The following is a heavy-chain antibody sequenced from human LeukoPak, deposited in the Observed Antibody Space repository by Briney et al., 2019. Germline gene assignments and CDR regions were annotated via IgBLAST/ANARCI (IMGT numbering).Heavy chain of an antibody. V-gene: IGHV3-20*04. Sequence: GGSLRLSCAASGFTFDDYGMSWVRQAPGKGLEWASGINWNGGSTGYADSVKGRFTISRDNAKNSLYLQMNSLRAEDTALYYCARDMINGRWLQPIDYWGQGTLVTVSS. J-gene: IGHJ4*02. D-gene: IGHD5-24*01. CDR2: INWNGGST. CDR3: ARDMINGRWLQPIDY. CDR1: GFTFDDYG.